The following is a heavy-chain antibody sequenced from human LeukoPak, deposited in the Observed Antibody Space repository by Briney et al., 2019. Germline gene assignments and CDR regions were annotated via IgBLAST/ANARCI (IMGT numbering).Heavy chain of an antibody. J-gene: IGHJ6*03. V-gene: IGHV1-69*05. CDR2: IIPIFGTA. D-gene: IGHD2-2*02. Sequence: ASVKVSCKASGGTFSSYAISWVRQAPGQGLEWMGGIIPIFGTANYAQKFQGRVTITTDESTSTAYMELSSLRSEDTAVYYCAREGRYCSSTSCYRGTYYYYMDVWGKGTTVTVSS. CDR1: GGTFSSYA. CDR3: AREGRYCSSTSCYRGTYYYYMDV.